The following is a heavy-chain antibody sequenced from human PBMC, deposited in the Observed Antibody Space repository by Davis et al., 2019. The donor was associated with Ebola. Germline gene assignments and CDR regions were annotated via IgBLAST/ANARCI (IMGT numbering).Heavy chain of an antibody. CDR3: AREVGYYGMDV. J-gene: IGHJ6*02. Sequence: GGSLRLSCAASGFTFRTYGMHWVRQAPGKGLEWVAVIWYDGSNKYYADSVKGRFTISRDNSKNTLYLQMNSLRAEDTAVYYCAREVGYYGMDVWGQGTTVTVSS. V-gene: IGHV3-33*08. CDR2: IWYDGSNK. CDR1: GFTFRTYG. D-gene: IGHD2-2*01.